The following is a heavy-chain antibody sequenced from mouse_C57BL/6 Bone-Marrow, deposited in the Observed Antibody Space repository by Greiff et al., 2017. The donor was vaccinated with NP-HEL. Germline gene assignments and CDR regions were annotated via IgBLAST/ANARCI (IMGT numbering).Heavy chain of an antibody. Sequence: EVQLVQSGGGLVQPGGSLSLSCAASGFTFTDYYMSWVRQPPGKALEWMGFISHKANGYTTEYSASVKGRFTISRDNAKSIIYLQMNVLRAKDSATYYCARYMTYSNYYYGIDYWGQGTSVTVSS. CDR3: ARYMTYSNYYYGIDY. CDR1: GFTFTDYY. V-gene: IGHV7-3*01. D-gene: IGHD2-5*01. J-gene: IGHJ4*01. CDR2: ISHKANGYTT.